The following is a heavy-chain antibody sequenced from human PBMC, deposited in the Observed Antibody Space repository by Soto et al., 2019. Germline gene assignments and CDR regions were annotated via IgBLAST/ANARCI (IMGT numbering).Heavy chain of an antibody. CDR1: GGSISSYY. Sequence: SETLSLTCTVSGGSISSYYLSWIRQPPGKGLEWIGYIYYSGSTNYNPSLKSRVTISVDTSKNQFSLKLSSVTAADTAVYYCASSSTRIAVAGNYFDYWGQGTLVTVSS. J-gene: IGHJ4*02. CDR2: IYYSGST. CDR3: ASSSTRIAVAGNYFDY. D-gene: IGHD6-19*01. V-gene: IGHV4-59*08.